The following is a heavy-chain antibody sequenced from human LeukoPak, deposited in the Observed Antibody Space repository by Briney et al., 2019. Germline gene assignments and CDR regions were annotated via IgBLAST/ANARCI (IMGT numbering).Heavy chain of an antibody. D-gene: IGHD5-18*01. CDR2: ISWDDDK. Sequence: SGPTLVKPTQTLTLTCTFSGFSLRTRGVAVGWIRQPPGKALEWLALISWDDDKRYSPSLKSRLSITKDTSKNQVVLTMTNMDPVDTATYYCAHSEDTALVHDAFDIWGQGTMVTVSS. CDR3: AHSEDTALVHDAFDI. V-gene: IGHV2-5*02. CDR1: GFSLRTRGVA. J-gene: IGHJ3*02.